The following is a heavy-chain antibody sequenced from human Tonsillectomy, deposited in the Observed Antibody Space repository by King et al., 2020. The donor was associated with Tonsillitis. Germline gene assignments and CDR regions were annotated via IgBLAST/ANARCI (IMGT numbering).Heavy chain of an antibody. CDR3: ARVEGMATYSGGFDI. CDR2: IWYDGSNK. V-gene: IGHV3-33*08. Sequence: HVQLVESGGGVVQPGRSLRLSCAASGFTFSSYGMHWVRQAPGKGLEWVAVIWYDGSNKYYADSVKGRFTISRDNSKNTLYLHMNSLRPEDTAIYYCARVEGMATYSGGFDIWGQGTMVTVSS. J-gene: IGHJ3*02. D-gene: IGHD2-21*01. CDR1: GFTFSSYG.